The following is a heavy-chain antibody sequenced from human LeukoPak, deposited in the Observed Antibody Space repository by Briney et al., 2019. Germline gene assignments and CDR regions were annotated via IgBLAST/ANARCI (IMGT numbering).Heavy chain of an antibody. V-gene: IGHV3-64*01. D-gene: IGHD3-22*01. J-gene: IGHJ4*02. Sequence: PGGSLRLSCAASGFTFSIYAMHWVRQAPGKGLEYVSAITYNGGSTHYANSVKGRFTISRDNSKNTLYLQMGSLRAEDMAVYYCARVSRFNYYDSSGPDYWGQGTLVTVSS. CDR3: ARVSRFNYYDSSGPDY. CDR2: ITYNGGST. CDR1: GFTFSIYA.